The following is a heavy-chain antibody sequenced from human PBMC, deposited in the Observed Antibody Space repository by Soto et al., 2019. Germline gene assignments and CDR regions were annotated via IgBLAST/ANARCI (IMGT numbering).Heavy chain of an antibody. CDR1: GGSVSSGSYY. CDR2: IYYSGST. Sequence: SETLSLTCTVSGGSVSSGSYYWSWIRQPPGKGLEWIGYIYYSGSTNYNPSLKSRVTISVDTSKNQFSLKLSSVTAADTAVYYCAREFSAQYRWYYFDYWGQGTLVTVSS. J-gene: IGHJ4*02. D-gene: IGHD2-2*01. CDR3: AREFSAQYRWYYFDY. V-gene: IGHV4-61*01.